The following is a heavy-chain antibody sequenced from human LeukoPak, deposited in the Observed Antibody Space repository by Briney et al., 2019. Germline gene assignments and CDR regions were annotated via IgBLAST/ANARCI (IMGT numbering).Heavy chain of an antibody. V-gene: IGHV3-48*04. CDR2: ISSSSSTI. CDR1: GFTFSSYS. Sequence: GGSLRLSCAAPGFTFSSYSMNWVRQAPGKGLEWVSYISSSSSTIYYADSVKGRFTISRDNAKNSLYLQMNSLRAEDTAVYYCARDRSSSSWYWFDPWGQGTLVTVSS. D-gene: IGHD6-13*01. CDR3: ARDRSSSSWYWFDP. J-gene: IGHJ5*02.